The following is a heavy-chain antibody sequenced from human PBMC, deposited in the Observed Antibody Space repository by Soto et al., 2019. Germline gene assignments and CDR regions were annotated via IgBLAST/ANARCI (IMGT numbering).Heavy chain of an antibody. CDR3: ARVGVGRYYYDSSGYYPFDY. CDR2: SYHSGST. D-gene: IGHD3-22*01. V-gene: IGHV4-4*02. CDR1: GGSLRRSNW. Sequence: SETPSLTRAGSGGSLRRSNWWGWGRPPPRKGLGGIGESYHSGSTKYNPSLKSRVTISVDKSKNQFSLKLSSVTAADTAVYYCARVGVGRYYYDSSGYYPFDYWGQGTLVTVSS. J-gene: IGHJ4*02.